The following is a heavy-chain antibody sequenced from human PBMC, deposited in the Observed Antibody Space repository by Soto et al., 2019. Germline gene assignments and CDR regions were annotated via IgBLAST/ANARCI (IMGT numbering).Heavy chain of an antibody. CDR2: VHHSWGS. D-gene: IGHD3-10*01. CDR1: GGSISSYY. CDR3: ARQGFGPLHGLVDV. J-gene: IGHJ6*02. Sequence: QVQLQESGPGLVKPSETLSLSCTVSGGSISSYYWSWFRQSPGKRMEWIGYVHHSWGSSYNPSLRSRVAISLDTSKSQFSLKVTSVTATDTAVYYSARQGFGPLHGLVDVWGQGTTVTVSS. V-gene: IGHV4-59*08.